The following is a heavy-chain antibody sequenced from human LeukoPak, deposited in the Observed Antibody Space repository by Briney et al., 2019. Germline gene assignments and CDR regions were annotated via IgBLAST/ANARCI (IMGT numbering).Heavy chain of an antibody. Sequence: KVSCKASGGTFSSYTISWVRQAPGQGLEWMGRIIPILGIANYAQKFQGRVTITADKSTSTAYMELSSLRSEDTAVYYCERAAIGYGGNSGADFWGKRTLVTVSS. J-gene: IGHJ4*02. CDR1: GGTFSSYT. D-gene: IGHD4-23*01. CDR3: ERAAIGYGGNSGADF. CDR2: IIPILGIA. V-gene: IGHV1-69*02.